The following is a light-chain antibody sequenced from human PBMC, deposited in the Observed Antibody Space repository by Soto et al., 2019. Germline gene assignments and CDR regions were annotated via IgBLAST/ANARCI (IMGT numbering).Light chain of an antibody. CDR3: QQVNGYPHT. Sequence: DVQLTQSPTFLSASVGDRVTITCRASQYISSHLAWYQQIPGKGPKLLIYAASTLQSGVPSRFSGSGSGTDFTLAISSLQTEDFATYYRQQVNGYPHTFGQGTKLEIK. CDR1: QYISSH. V-gene: IGKV1-9*01. J-gene: IGKJ2*01. CDR2: AAS.